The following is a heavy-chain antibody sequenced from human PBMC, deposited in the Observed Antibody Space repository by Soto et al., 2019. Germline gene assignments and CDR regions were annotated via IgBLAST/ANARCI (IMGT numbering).Heavy chain of an antibody. Sequence: GGSLRLSCAASGFTFSGSAMHWVRQASGKGLEWVGRIRSKANSYATAYAASVKGRFTISRDDSKNTAYLQMNSLKTEDTAVYYCTATSTTHDFWSGYGNYYYYYGMDVWGQGTTVTVSS. CDR1: GFTFSGSA. CDR2: IRSKANSYAT. D-gene: IGHD3-3*01. CDR3: TATSTTHDFWSGYGNYYYYYGMDV. J-gene: IGHJ6*02. V-gene: IGHV3-73*01.